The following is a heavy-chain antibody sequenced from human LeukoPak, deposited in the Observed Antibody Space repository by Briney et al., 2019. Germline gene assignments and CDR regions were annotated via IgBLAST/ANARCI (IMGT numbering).Heavy chain of an antibody. CDR1: GFIFRNYW. Sequence: QPGGSLTLSCTASGFIFRNYWMNWVRPTPGKRLEWVANIKPDGSEKDYVHSVKGRFTIPRDNTNNSLFLHMNSLRVEDTAIYYCARDWEAADYXXLGTLVTVSS. D-gene: IGHD1-26*01. V-gene: IGHV3-7*01. CDR3: ARDWEAADY. CDR2: IKPDGSEK. J-gene: IGHJ4*02.